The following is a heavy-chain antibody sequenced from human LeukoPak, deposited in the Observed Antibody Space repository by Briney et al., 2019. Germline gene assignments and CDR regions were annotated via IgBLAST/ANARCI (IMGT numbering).Heavy chain of an antibody. CDR1: GFTFSSYA. Sequence: GGSLRLSCAASGFTFSSYAMSWVRQAPGKGLEWVSGISGSGGITYYADSVKGRSTIFRDNAKNTLYLQMNSLRAEDTAVYYCVRDLGGRSGHWGQGTLVTVSS. CDR2: ISGSGGIT. D-gene: IGHD1-26*01. J-gene: IGHJ4*02. V-gene: IGHV3-23*01. CDR3: VRDLGGRSGH.